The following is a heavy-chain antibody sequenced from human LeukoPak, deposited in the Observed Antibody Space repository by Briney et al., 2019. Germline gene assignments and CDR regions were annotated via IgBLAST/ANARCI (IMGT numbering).Heavy chain of an antibody. V-gene: IGHV3-74*01. D-gene: IGHD5-18*01. CDR2: IHTDGSST. Sequence: GGSLRLSCRASGFTFGSYWMHWIRQAPGEGLIWVSRIHTDGSSTNYAESVKGRFTISRDNAKNTLYLHMNSLTVGDTGVYYCVRGGSGSSYGEFAYWGQGTLVTVSS. CDR3: VRGGSGSSYGEFAY. CDR1: GFTFGSYW. J-gene: IGHJ4*02.